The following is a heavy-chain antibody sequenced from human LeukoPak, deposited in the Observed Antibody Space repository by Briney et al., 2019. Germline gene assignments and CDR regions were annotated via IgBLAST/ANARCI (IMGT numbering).Heavy chain of an antibody. J-gene: IGHJ4*02. D-gene: IGHD5-24*01. Sequence: GGSLRLSCAVSGFGVHTFAMSWVRQAPGKGLEWLSSITKYDGRVYYADSMRGRFTISRDSSQNELYLQMNSLRADDSAIYYCAKDHSADGWPTFEYWGRGTLVTVSS. V-gene: IGHV3-23*01. CDR3: AKDHSADGWPTFEY. CDR1: GFGVHTFA. CDR2: ITKYDGRV.